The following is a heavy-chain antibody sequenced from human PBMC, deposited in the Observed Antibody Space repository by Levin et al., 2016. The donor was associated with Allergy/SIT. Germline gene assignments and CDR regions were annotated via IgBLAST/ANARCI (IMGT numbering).Heavy chain of an antibody. J-gene: IGHJ4*02. Sequence: KVSCKGSGYSFTNYWVGWVRQMPGKGLEWMGIIYPDDSRTRYSPSFQGQVTISADKSISTAYLQWTSLKASDTAMYYCARRAGGAEDYWGQGTLVTVSS. CDR3: ARRAGGAEDY. CDR2: IYPDDSRT. V-gene: IGHV5-51*01. CDR1: GYSFTNYW. D-gene: IGHD1-26*01.